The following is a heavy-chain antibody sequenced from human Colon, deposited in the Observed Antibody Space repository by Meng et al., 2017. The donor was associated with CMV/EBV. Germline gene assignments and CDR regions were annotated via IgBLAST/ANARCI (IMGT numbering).Heavy chain of an antibody. CDR1: GFTFSTYA. CDR3: AKDGLSFCGGNCYHYIDD. V-gene: IGHV3-23*01. J-gene: IGHJ4*02. Sequence: GGSLRLSCAASGFTFSTYAMNWVRQAPGEGLEWISIISGSDGRTYYADSVKGRFTISRDNSKNTLYLQMNNLRAEDTAIYYCAKDGLSFCGGNCYHYIDDWGRGTLVTVSS. D-gene: IGHD2-21*01. CDR2: ISGSDGRT.